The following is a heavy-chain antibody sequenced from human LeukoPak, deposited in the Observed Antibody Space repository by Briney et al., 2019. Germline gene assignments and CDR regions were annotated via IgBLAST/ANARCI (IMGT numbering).Heavy chain of an antibody. V-gene: IGHV3-23*01. CDR3: AKHGVVPAAMGGYGMDV. Sequence: GSLRLSCAASGFTFSSFAITWVRQAPGNGLEWISTISGSDSSAYYADSVKGRFTISRDNSKNTLYLQMNSLRAEDTAVYYCAKHGVVPAAMGGYGMDVWGQGTTVTVSS. CDR1: GFTFSSFA. CDR2: ISGSDSSA. D-gene: IGHD2-2*01. J-gene: IGHJ6*02.